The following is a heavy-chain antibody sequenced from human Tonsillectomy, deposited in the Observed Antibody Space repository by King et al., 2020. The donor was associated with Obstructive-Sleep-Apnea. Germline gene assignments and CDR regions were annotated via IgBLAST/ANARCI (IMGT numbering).Heavy chain of an antibody. V-gene: IGHV4-39*07. Sequence: VQLQESSPGLVKPSETLSLTCTVSGGSISSSSYWGWIRQPPGKGLEWIGHIYYSGSTYYNPSLKSRVTISVDTSKNQFSLELNSVTAADTAVYYCARSDRDIAMGLFDYWGQGTLVTVSS. J-gene: IGHJ4*02. CDR1: GGSISSSSY. CDR3: ARSDRDIAMGLFDY. CDR2: IYYSGST. D-gene: IGHD5-18*01.